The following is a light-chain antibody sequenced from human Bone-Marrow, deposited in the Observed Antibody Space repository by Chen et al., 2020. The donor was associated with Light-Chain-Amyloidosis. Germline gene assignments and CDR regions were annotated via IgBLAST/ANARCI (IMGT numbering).Light chain of an antibody. CDR2: GNS. CDR3: QSYDSSLSGSHVV. J-gene: IGLJ2*01. V-gene: IGLV1-40*01. CDR1: SSNIGAGYD. Sequence: QSVLTQPPSVSGAPGQRVTISCTGSSSNIGAGYDVHWYQKLTGTAPKLLIYGNSNRPSGVPDRFSGSKSGTSASLAITGLQAEDEADYYCQSYDSSLSGSHVVFGGGTKLTVL.